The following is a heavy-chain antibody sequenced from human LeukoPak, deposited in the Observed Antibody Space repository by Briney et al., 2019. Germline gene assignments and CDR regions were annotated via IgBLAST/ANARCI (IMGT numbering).Heavy chain of an antibody. J-gene: IGHJ4*02. CDR1: GGSISSYY. Sequence: SETLSLTCTVSGGSISSYYWSWIRQPPGKGLEWIGYIYYSGSTNYNPSLKSRVTMSVDTSKNQFSLKLSSVTAADTAVYYCARARISSGSYSDYWGQGTLVTVSS. CDR3: ARARISSGSYSDY. CDR2: IYYSGST. V-gene: IGHV4-59*12. D-gene: IGHD1-26*01.